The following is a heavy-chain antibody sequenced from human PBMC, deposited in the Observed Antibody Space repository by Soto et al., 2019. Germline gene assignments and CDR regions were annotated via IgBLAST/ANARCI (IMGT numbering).Heavy chain of an antibody. CDR3: ARQVAPSSRWGWFDP. D-gene: IGHD2-15*01. CDR1: GGSISSYY. V-gene: IGHV4-59*08. CDR2: IYYSGST. Sequence: QVQLQESGPGLVKPSETLSLTCTVSGGSISSYYWSWIRQPPGKGLEWIGYIYYSGSTNYNPSLKRRVTTSVHTSKNQFPLNLSSVTAADTAVYYCARQVAPSSRWGWFDPSGQGTLVTVSS. J-gene: IGHJ5*02.